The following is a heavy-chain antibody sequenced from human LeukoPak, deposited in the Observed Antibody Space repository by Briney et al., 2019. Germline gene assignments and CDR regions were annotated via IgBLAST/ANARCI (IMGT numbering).Heavy chain of an antibody. V-gene: IGHV1-18*04. J-gene: IGHJ4*02. Sequence: ASVKVSCKASRYTFTSYGIRRVRQAPGHRLEWMGWISAYIGNTNYAQKLQGRVTMTTDTSTSTAYMELRSLRSDDTAVYYCARDGSGGSTYYFDYWGQGTLVTVSS. D-gene: IGHD2-15*01. CDR1: RYTFTSYG. CDR3: ARDGSGGSTYYFDY. CDR2: ISAYIGNT.